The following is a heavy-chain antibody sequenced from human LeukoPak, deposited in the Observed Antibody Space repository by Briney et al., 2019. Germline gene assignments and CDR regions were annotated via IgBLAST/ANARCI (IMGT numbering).Heavy chain of an antibody. CDR2: IYSSGIT. V-gene: IGHV4-4*08. CDR3: ARRAYYDSSGFHPTSGYIDL. CDR1: GGSMFSYY. Sequence: SETLSLTCRVSGGSMFSYYLNWIRQPPGKGLEWIGYIYSSGITNYNPSLRSRGTISVATSRNQFPLRLTSVTAEDTAIYYCARRAYYDSSGFHPTSGYIDLWGRGTLVTVSS. D-gene: IGHD3-16*01. J-gene: IGHJ2*01.